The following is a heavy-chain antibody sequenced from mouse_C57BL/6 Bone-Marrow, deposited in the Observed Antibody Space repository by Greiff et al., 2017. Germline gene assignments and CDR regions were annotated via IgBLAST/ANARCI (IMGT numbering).Heavy chain of an antibody. CDR1: GYTFTSYW. Sequence: QVQLQQPGAELVKPGASVKLSCKASGYTFTSYWMHWVKQRPGQGLEWIGMIHPNSGSTNYNEKFKSKAKLTVDKSSSTAYMQLSSLTSEDSAVYYCARSYDYYAMDYWGQGTSVTVSS. CDR2: IHPNSGST. V-gene: IGHV1-64*01. J-gene: IGHJ4*01. CDR3: ARSYDYYAMDY. D-gene: IGHD2-12*01.